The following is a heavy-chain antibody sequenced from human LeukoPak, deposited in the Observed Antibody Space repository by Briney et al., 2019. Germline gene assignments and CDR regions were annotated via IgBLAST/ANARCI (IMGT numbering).Heavy chain of an antibody. CDR1: GFTFSSYA. CDR3: AKGSTMVRGPWSY. V-gene: IGHV3-23*01. D-gene: IGHD3-10*01. J-gene: IGHJ4*02. CDR2: ISGSGGST. Sequence: GGSLRLSCAASGFTFSSYAMSWVRQAPGKGLEWVPAISGSGGSTYYADSVKGRFTISRDNSKNTLYLQMNSLRAEDTAVYYCAKGSTMVRGPWSYWGQGTLVTVSS.